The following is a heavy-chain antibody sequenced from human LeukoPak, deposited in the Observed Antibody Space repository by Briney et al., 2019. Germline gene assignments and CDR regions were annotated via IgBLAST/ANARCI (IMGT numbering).Heavy chain of an antibody. D-gene: IGHD5-18*01. CDR1: GYTFTSYG. CDR2: ISAYNGKR. J-gene: IGHJ4*02. Sequence: GASVKVSCKASGYTFTSYGISWVRQAPGQGLEWMGWISAYNGKRKYAQNVQDRVTMTTDTSTSTAYMELRSLRSDDTAVYYCARDLGEDTTMIFFDFWGQGTLVTVSS. V-gene: IGHV1-18*01. CDR3: ARDLGEDTTMIFFDF.